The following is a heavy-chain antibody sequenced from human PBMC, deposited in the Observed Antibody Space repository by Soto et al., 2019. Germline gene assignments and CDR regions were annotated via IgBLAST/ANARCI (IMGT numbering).Heavy chain of an antibody. V-gene: IGHV3-13*01. D-gene: IGHD4-4*01. Sequence: GGSLRLSCAASGFTFSSYDMHWVRQATGKGLEWVSAIGTAGDTYYPGSVKGRFTISRENAKNSLYLQMNSLRAGDTAVYYCARVRKHSNRLIYYYYYMDVWGKGTTVTVSS. CDR2: IGTAGDT. CDR1: GFTFSSYD. CDR3: ARVRKHSNRLIYYYYYMDV. J-gene: IGHJ6*03.